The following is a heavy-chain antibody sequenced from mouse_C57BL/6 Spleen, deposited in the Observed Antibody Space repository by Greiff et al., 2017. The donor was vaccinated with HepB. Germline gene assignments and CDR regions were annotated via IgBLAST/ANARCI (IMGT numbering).Heavy chain of an antibody. V-gene: IGHV1-55*01. CDR2: IYPGSGST. J-gene: IGHJ1*03. Sequence: QVQLQQPGAELVEPGASVKMSCKASGYTFTSYWITWVKQRPGQGLEWIGDIYPGSGSTNYNEKFKSKATLTVDTSSSTAYMQLSSLTSEDSAVYYCARYYYGSSYVGYFDVWGTGTTVTVSS. CDR1: GYTFTSYW. D-gene: IGHD1-1*01. CDR3: ARYYYGSSYVGYFDV.